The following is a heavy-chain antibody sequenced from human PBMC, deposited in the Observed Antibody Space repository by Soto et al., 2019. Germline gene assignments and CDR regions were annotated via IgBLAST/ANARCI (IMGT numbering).Heavy chain of an antibody. CDR1: GGSISSGGYY. CDR3: AREHMSSGWYDGMDV. V-gene: IGHV4-31*03. J-gene: IGHJ6*02. D-gene: IGHD6-19*01. Sequence: PSETLSLTCTVSGGSISSGGYYWSWIRQHPGKGLEWIGYIYYSGSTYYNPSLKSRVTISVDTSKNQFSLKLSSVTAADTAVYYCAREHMSSGWYDGMDVWGQGTTVTVSS. CDR2: IYYSGST.